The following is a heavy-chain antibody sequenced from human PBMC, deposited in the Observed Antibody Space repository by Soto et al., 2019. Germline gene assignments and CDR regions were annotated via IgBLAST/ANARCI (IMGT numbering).Heavy chain of an antibody. CDR2: IYHSGST. V-gene: IGHV4-38-2*02. J-gene: IGHJ5*02. CDR3: AREATVDLGWFDP. Sequence: SETLSLTCAVSGYSISSGYYWGWIRQPPGKGLEWIGSIYHSGSTYYNPSLKSRVTISVDTSKNQFSLKLSSVTAADTAVYYCAREATVDLGWFDPWGQGTLVTVSS. D-gene: IGHD4-4*01. CDR1: GYSISSGYY.